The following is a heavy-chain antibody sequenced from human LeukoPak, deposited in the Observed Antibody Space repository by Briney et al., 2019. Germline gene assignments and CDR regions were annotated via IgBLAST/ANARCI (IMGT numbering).Heavy chain of an antibody. J-gene: IGHJ4*02. Sequence: GGSLRLSCAASGFTFSSYEMNWVRQAPGKGLEGVANIKQEGSEKYYVDSVKGRFTISRDNAMNSLYLQMNSLRAEDTAVYYCARPNPSWYDSSGYSYWGQGTLVTVSS. V-gene: IGHV3-7*01. CDR2: IKQEGSEK. D-gene: IGHD3-22*01. CDR3: ARPNPSWYDSSGYSY. CDR1: GFTFSSYE.